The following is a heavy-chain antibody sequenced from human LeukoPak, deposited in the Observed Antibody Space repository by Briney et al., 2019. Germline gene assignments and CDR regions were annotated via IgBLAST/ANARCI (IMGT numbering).Heavy chain of an antibody. V-gene: IGHV3-11*01. D-gene: IGHD3-22*01. CDR2: ISSSGSTI. J-gene: IGHJ4*02. CDR1: GFTFSDYD. Sequence: PGGSLRLSCAASGFTFSDYDMSWIRQAPGKGLEWVSYISSSGSTIYYADSVKGRFTISRDNAKNSLYLQMNSLRAEDTAVYYCARDPPYYYDSSGAGFDYWGQGTLVTVSS. CDR3: ARDPPYYYDSSGAGFDY.